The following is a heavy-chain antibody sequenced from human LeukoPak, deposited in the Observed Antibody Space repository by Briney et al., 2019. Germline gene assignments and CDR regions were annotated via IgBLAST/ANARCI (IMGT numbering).Heavy chain of an antibody. V-gene: IGHV1-2*06. CDR3: ARGGFDF. Sequence: ASVKVSCTASGYTFGGYFLHWVRQAPGQGLEWMGRINPNSGDTNYAQNFQGRVTMTWDRSINTAYMDLSGLRSGDTAVYYCARGGFDFWGQGTLVTVSS. J-gene: IGHJ4*02. CDR1: GYTFGGYF. CDR2: INPNSGDT.